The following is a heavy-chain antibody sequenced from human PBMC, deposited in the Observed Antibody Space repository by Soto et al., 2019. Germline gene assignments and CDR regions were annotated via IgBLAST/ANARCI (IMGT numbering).Heavy chain of an antibody. V-gene: IGHV1-3*01. CDR2: MNPNNGNT. CDR1: GYTFTSYA. Sequence: ASVTVSCQASGYTFTSYAMHLVRQAPGQRLEWMGWMNPNNGNTSYAQKFQGRVTMTTDTSTSTVYMELRSLRSDDTAVYYCAREGVAPYYYYGMDVWGQGTPVTVSS. CDR3: AREGVAPYYYYGMDV. J-gene: IGHJ6*02. D-gene: IGHD5-12*01.